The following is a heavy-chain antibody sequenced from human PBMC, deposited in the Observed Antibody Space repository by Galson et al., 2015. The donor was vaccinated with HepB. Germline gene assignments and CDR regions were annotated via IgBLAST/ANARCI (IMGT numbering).Heavy chain of an antibody. D-gene: IGHD4-23*01. CDR2: VYRGGGR. V-gene: IGHV3-66*01. Sequence: SLRLSCAASGFTVSCNYMTWVRQAPGKGLEWVSVVYRGGGRYYADFVQGRFTISRDDSKNTLDLQLNSLRVEDTAVYYCARSNKGLGSGHYGGGYFDLWGRGTLVTVSS. CDR1: GFTVSCNY. J-gene: IGHJ2*01. CDR3: ARSNKGLGSGHYGGGYFDL.